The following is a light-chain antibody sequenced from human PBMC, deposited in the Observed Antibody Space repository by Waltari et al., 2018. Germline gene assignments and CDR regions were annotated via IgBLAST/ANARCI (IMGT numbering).Light chain of an antibody. CDR1: SSDVGGYNY. CDR2: DVY. J-gene: IGLJ2*01. V-gene: IGLV2-11*01. Sequence: QSALTQPRPVSGSPGQSVTISCTGTSSDVGGYNYVTWYQRHPGKAPKLMLYDVYKRPSGGPDRFSGSKSGNTASLTISGLQVEDEADYYCCSYAGSYTLIFGGGTKLTVL. CDR3: CSYAGSYTLI.